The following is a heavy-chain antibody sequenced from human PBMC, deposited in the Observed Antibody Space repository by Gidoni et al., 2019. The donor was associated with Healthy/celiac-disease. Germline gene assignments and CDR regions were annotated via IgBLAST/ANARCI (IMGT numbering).Heavy chain of an antibody. Sequence: QVQLVQSGAEVKKPGASVKVSCKTSGYTFTSYGFSWVRQAPGQGLEWMGWISAYNGNTNYAQKLQDRVTMTTDTSTSTAYMELRSLRSDDTAVYYCARDTYYYDSSGYYPTYYYYGMDVWGQGTTVTVSS. CDR3: ARDTYYYDSSGYYPTYYYYGMDV. V-gene: IGHV1-18*01. CDR1: GYTFTSYG. D-gene: IGHD3-22*01. CDR2: ISAYNGNT. J-gene: IGHJ6*02.